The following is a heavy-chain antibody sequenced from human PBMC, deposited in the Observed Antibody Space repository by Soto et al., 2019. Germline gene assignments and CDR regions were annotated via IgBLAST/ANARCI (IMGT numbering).Heavy chain of an antibody. CDR3: AITTSTVSYWFDP. CDR1: GFSFSGYW. J-gene: IGHJ5*02. Sequence: PGGSLRLSCAASGFSFSGYWMIWVRQAPGKGPEWVANIKEDGTEQHYVDSVKGRFTISRDNSENSLFLQMNNLRAEDSAIYYCAITTSTVSYWFDPWGLGTQVTVSS. CDR2: IKEDGTEQ. D-gene: IGHD4-4*01. V-gene: IGHV3-7*03.